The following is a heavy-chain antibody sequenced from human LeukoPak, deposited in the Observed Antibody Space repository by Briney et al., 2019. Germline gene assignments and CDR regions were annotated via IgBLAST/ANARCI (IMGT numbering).Heavy chain of an antibody. D-gene: IGHD6-13*01. Sequence: PGGSLRLSCAASGFIFSNYGMHWVRQAPGKGLEWVAVVSYDGSNKYYADSVKGRFTISRDNSKNTMYLQMNSLRAEDTAVYYCATLSTYTSNWHDYWGQGTLVTVSS. CDR3: ATLSTYTSNWHDY. CDR1: GFIFSNYG. J-gene: IGHJ4*02. V-gene: IGHV3-30*03. CDR2: VSYDGSNK.